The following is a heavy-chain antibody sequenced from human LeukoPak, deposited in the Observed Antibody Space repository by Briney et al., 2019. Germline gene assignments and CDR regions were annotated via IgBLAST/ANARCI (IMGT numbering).Heavy chain of an antibody. V-gene: IGHV4-39*01. CDR1: GGSISSSLYH. CDR2: IYYTGTT. D-gene: IGHD3/OR15-3a*01. CDR3: ARQEIGLRSFDP. J-gene: IGHJ5*02. Sequence: SETLSLTCTVSGGSISSSLYHWGWIRQSPGKNLEWLGSIYYTGTTHYNPSLKSRVTITVDTSKNQFSLNLSSVTAADTAVYYCARQEIGLRSFDPWGQGTLVTVSS.